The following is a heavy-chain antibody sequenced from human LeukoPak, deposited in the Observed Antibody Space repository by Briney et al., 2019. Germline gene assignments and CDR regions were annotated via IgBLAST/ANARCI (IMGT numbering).Heavy chain of an antibody. V-gene: IGHV1-69*05. Sequence: ASVKVSCKASGGTFSSYAISWVRQAPGQGLEGTGGIIPIFGTANYAQKFQGRFTIPTDESTSTAYMELSSLRSEDTAVYYCARGYYDSSGYYHFDYWGQGTLVTVSS. CDR3: ARGYYDSSGYYHFDY. D-gene: IGHD3-22*01. CDR2: IIPIFGTA. J-gene: IGHJ4*02. CDR1: GGTFSSYA.